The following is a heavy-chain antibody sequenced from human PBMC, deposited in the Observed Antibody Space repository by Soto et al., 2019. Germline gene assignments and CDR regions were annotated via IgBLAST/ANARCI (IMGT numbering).Heavy chain of an antibody. CDR1: GFTFSSYW. CDR2: LNTDGSST. V-gene: IGHV3-74*01. CDR3: ARRGQEGPGLAH. Sequence: EVQLVESGGNLVQPGGSLRLSCAASGFTFSSYWMHWVRQAPGKGLVWVSRLNTDGSSTSYVDSVKGRFTISRDNAKNTLYLQVNSLSVEDTAVYYCARRGQEGPGLAHWGQGTLVTVSS. J-gene: IGHJ5*02.